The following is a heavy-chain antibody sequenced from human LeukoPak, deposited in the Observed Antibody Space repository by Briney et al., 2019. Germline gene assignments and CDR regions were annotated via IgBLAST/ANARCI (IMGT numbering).Heavy chain of an antibody. CDR1: GFTFSSYG. J-gene: IGHJ4*02. Sequence: PGGFLRLSCAASGFTFSSYGMHWVRQAPGKGLEWVAFIRYDGSNKYYADSVKGRFTIYRDNSKNTLYLQMNSLRAEDTAVYYCAKGRMVRGVKTHYFDYWGQGTLVTVSS. CDR3: AKGRMVRGVKTHYFDY. D-gene: IGHD3-10*01. V-gene: IGHV3-30*02. CDR2: IRYDGSNK.